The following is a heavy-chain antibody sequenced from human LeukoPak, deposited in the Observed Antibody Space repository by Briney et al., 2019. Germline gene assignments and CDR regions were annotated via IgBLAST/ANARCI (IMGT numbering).Heavy chain of an antibody. V-gene: IGHV3-30*02. CDR3: AKDPGAAAGSFDY. CDR1: GFTFSSYG. D-gene: IGHD6-13*01. CDR2: IRYDGSNK. Sequence: GGSLRLSCAASGFTFSSYGMHWVRQAPGKGLERVAFIRYDGSNKYYADSVKGRFTISRDNSKNTLYLQMNSLRAEDTAVYYCAKDPGAAAGSFDYWGQGTLVTVSS. J-gene: IGHJ4*02.